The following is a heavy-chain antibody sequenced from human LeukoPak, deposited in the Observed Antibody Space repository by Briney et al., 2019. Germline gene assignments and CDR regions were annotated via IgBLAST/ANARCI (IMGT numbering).Heavy chain of an antibody. V-gene: IGHV3-23*01. CDR2: ISGSGGST. Sequence: GGSLRLSCAASGFTFSSYAMSWVRQAPGKGLEWVSAISGSGGSTYYADSVKGRFTISRDNSKNTLYLQMNSLRAEDTTVYYCAKVRTYGDYGFDYWGQGTLVTVSS. J-gene: IGHJ4*02. CDR1: GFTFSSYA. CDR3: AKVRTYGDYGFDY. D-gene: IGHD4-17*01.